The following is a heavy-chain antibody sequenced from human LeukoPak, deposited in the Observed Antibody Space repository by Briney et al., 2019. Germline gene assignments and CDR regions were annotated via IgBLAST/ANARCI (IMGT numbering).Heavy chain of an antibody. CDR3: AKDPWATMLTGDGPIVYYFDY. CDR2: ISGSGGST. CDR1: EFTFSSYA. J-gene: IGHJ4*02. Sequence: GGSLRLSCAASEFTFSSYAMSWVRQAPGKGLEWVSAISGSGGSTYYADSVKGRFTISRDNSKNTLYLQMNSLRAEDTAVYYCAKDPWATMLTGDGPIVYYFDYWGQGTLVTVSS. V-gene: IGHV3-23*01. D-gene: IGHD7-27*01.